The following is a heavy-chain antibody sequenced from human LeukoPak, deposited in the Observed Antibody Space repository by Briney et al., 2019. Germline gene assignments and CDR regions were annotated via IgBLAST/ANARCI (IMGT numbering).Heavy chain of an antibody. J-gene: IGHJ4*02. CDR1: GGSFSAHY. Sequence: SETLSLTCAVYGGSFSAHYWSCLRQPPGKGLEWIGEIDHRGSTNYNPSLKSRVTISVDTSKNQFSLRLTSVTAADTAVYYCARGGSTDEAAATYFDYWGQGTLVTVSS. D-gene: IGHD6-13*01. CDR2: IDHRGST. V-gene: IGHV4-34*01. CDR3: ARGGSTDEAAATYFDY.